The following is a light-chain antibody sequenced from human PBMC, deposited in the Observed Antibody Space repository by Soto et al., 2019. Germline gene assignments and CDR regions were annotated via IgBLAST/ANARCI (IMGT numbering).Light chain of an antibody. CDR1: QSISSW. CDR2: DAS. CDR3: QQYKSYAALT. J-gene: IGKJ4*01. Sequence: DIQMTQSPSTLSASVGDRVTITCRASQSISSWSAWYQQKPGQAPNLLIYDASSMESGVPSMFSGSGSGTEFTLTSSSLQPDDFVTYYCQQYKSYAALTCGGGTKVEIK. V-gene: IGKV1-5*01.